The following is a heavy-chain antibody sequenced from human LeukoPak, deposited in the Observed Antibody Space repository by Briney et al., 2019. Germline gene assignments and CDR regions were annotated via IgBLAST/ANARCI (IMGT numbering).Heavy chain of an antibody. CDR1: GDSVSINSAA. D-gene: IGHD3-3*01. CDR3: ARVPSRGFWSGYFGFDP. J-gene: IGHJ5*02. Sequence: SQTLSLTCAISGDSVSINSAAWNWIRQSPSRGLEWLGRTYYRSKWYNDYAVSVKSRITINPDTSKNQFSLQLNSVTPEDTAVYYCARVPSRGFWSGYFGFDPWGQGTLVTVSS. CDR2: TYYRSKWYN. V-gene: IGHV6-1*01.